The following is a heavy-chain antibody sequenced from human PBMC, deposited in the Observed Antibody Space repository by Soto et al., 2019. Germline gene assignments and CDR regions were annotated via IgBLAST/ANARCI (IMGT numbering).Heavy chain of an antibody. Sequence: GGSLRLSCAASGFTFSSYAMHWVRQAPGKGLEWVAVISYDGSNKYYADSVKGRFTISRDNSKNTLYLQMNSLRAEDTAVYYCARGGEPSYDFWSGYSFAFDIWGQGTMVTVSS. CDR3: ARGGEPSYDFWSGYSFAFDI. CDR1: GFTFSSYA. CDR2: ISYDGSNK. D-gene: IGHD3-3*01. J-gene: IGHJ3*02. V-gene: IGHV3-30-3*01.